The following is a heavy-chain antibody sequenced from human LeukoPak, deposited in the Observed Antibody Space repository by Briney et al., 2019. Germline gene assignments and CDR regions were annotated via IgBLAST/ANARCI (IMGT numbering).Heavy chain of an antibody. CDR1: GFTFSSYW. D-gene: IGHD6-13*01. J-gene: IGHJ4*02. V-gene: IGHV3-74*01. Sequence: PGGSLRLSCAASGFTFSSYWMRWVRQAPGKGLVWVSRINSDGSSTTYADSVKGRFTISRDNSKNTLYLQMNSLRAEDTAVYYCARVVAAAGRAFDYWGQGTLVTVSS. CDR3: ARVVAAAGRAFDY. CDR2: INSDGSST.